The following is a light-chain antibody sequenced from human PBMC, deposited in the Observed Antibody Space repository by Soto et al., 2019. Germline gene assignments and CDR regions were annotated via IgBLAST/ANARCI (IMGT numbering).Light chain of an antibody. V-gene: IGKV3-15*01. CDR1: RNINRK. Sequence: EIVMTQSPATLSVSPGERATLSCRASRNINRKLAWYQQKPGQAPRLLISSASTRATGIPARFSGSGSGTEFTLTISSLQSEEFAVYSCQPYYDYPPLIFGGGTKVEIK. CDR2: SAS. J-gene: IGKJ4*01. CDR3: QPYYDYPPLI.